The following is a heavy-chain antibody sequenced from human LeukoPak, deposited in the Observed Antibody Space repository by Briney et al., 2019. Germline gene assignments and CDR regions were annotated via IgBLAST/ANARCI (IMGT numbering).Heavy chain of an antibody. V-gene: IGHV1-8*01. J-gene: IGHJ4*02. D-gene: IGHD3-22*01. CDR2: MNPNSGNT. CDR1: GYTFISYD. CDR3: ARAHFDSSGYYYYFDY. Sequence: ASVKVSCKASGYTFISYDINWVRQATGQGLKWMGWMNPNSGNTGYAQRFQGRVTMTRNTSISTAYMELSSLRSEDTAVYYCARAHFDSSGYYYYFDYWGQGTLVTVSS.